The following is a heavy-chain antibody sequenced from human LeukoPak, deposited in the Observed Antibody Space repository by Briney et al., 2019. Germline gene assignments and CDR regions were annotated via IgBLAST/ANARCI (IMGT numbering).Heavy chain of an antibody. D-gene: IGHD3-16*02. CDR1: AFTFRTYS. V-gene: IGHV3-21*01. CDR2: ISGSTSYI. J-gene: IGHJ4*02. Sequence: GGSLRLSCVASAFTFRTYSMHWVRQAPGKGLEWVSSISGSTSYIYYADSVRGRFTIPRDNAKNSLYLQMNSLRPEDTAVYYCARGSDFVWGSYRPYFDYWGQGTLVTVSS. CDR3: ARGSDFVWGSYRPYFDY.